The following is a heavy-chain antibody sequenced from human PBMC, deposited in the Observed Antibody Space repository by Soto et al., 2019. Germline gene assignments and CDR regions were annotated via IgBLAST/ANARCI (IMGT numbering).Heavy chain of an antibody. V-gene: IGHV3-15*07. Sequence: GGSLRLSCAASGFTFSNAWMNWVRQAPGKGLEWVGRIKSKTDGGTTDYAAPVKGRFTISRDDSKNTLYLQMNSLKTEDTAVYYCTTESPDFWSGASFDYWGQGTLVTVSS. CDR2: IKSKTDGGTT. J-gene: IGHJ4*02. CDR1: GFTFSNAW. D-gene: IGHD3-3*01. CDR3: TTESPDFWSGASFDY.